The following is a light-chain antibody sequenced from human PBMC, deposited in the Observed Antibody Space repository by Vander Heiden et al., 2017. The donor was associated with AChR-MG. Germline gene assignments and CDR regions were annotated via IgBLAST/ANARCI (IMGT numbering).Light chain of an antibody. CDR2: EVS. CDR1: SSDVGGYNY. V-gene: IGLV2-8*01. J-gene: IGLJ2*01. Sequence: QSALTQPPSASGSPGQSVTISCTGTSSDVGGYNYVSWYQQHPGKAPKLMSYEVSKRPSGVPDRFSGSKSGNTASLTVSGLQAEDEADYYCSSYAGSNNLHVVFGGGTKLTVL. CDR3: SSYAGSNNLHVV.